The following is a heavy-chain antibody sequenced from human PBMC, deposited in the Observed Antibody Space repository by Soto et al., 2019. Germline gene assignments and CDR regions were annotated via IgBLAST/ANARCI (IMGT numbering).Heavy chain of an antibody. J-gene: IGHJ5*02. CDR3: ARQPTVGRSYSRSWKWFDP. Sequence: GESLKISFKGSGYSFTSYLISWVRQMPVKGLEWMGRIDPSDSYTNYSPSFQGHVTISADKSISTAYLQWSGLKSSCTPMCWCARQPTVGRSYSRSWKWFDPWGQGTLVTVSS. CDR2: IDPSDSYT. D-gene: IGHD6-13*01. V-gene: IGHV5-10-1*01. CDR1: GYSFTSYL.